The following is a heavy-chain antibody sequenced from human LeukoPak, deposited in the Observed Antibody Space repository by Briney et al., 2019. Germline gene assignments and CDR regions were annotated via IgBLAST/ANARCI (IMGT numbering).Heavy chain of an antibody. CDR2: ISSSSSTI. CDR1: GFTFSSYS. CDR3: ASSYPYDFWSGYDNWFDP. D-gene: IGHD3-3*01. J-gene: IGHJ5*02. Sequence: GGSLRLPCAASGFTFSSYSMNWVRQAPGKGLEWVSYISSSSSTIYYADSVKGRFTISRDNAKNSLYLQMNSLRDEDTAVYYCASSYPYDFWSGYDNWFDPWGQGTLVTVSS. V-gene: IGHV3-48*02.